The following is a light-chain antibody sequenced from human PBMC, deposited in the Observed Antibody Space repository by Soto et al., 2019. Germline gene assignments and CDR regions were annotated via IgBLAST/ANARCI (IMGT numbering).Light chain of an antibody. J-gene: IGKJ1*01. CDR2: SAS. V-gene: IGKV3-15*01. Sequence: EIVLTQSTATLSVSPGDGVTLSCRASQSVDINLAWYQQKAGQAPRLLVYSASTKATDMPGRFSGRGSGTEFTLTINNLQSEDFAVYYCQQYRNWPRTFGQGTKVDI. CDR3: QQYRNWPRT. CDR1: QSVDIN.